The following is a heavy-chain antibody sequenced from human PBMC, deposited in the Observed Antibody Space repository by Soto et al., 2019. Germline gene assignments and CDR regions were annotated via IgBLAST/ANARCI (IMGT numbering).Heavy chain of an antibody. D-gene: IGHD2-2*01. CDR1: GGSISSSSYY. J-gene: IGHJ6*02. CDR2: IYYSGST. Sequence: PSETLSLTCTVSGGSISSSSYYWGWIRQPPGKGLEWIGSIYYSGSTYYNPSLKSRVTISVDTSKNQFSLKLSSVTAADTAVYYCAHRGLVVLGYYYYGMDVWGQGTTVTVSS. CDR3: AHRGLVVLGYYYYGMDV. V-gene: IGHV4-39*01.